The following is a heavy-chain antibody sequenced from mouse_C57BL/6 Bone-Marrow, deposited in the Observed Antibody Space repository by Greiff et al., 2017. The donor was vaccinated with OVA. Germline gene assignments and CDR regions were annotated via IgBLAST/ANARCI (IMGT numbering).Heavy chain of an antibody. J-gene: IGHJ4*01. V-gene: IGHV6-6*01. CDR1: GFTFSDAW. Sequence: EVMLVESGGGLVQPGGSMKLSCAASGFTFSDAWMDWVRQSPEKGLEWVAAIRNKANTHATYYAESVKGRFTSSRDDSKSSVYLQMNSLRAEDTGIYYCTLCAMDYWGQGTSVTVSS. CDR2: IRNKANTHAT. CDR3: TLCAMDY.